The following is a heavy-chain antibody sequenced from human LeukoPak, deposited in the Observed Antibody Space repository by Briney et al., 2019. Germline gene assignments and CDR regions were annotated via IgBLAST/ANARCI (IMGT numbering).Heavy chain of an antibody. CDR2: IHYSGST. CDR1: GGSISSYY. V-gene: IGHV4-59*08. Sequence: SETLSLTCTVSGGSISSYYWSWVRQPPGKGLEWIGYIHYSGSTNYNPSLKSRVTLSVDTSKNQFSLKLSFVTAADTAVYYCARSASSHSSSSPFDYWGQGTLVTVSS. CDR3: ARSASSHSSSSPFDY. D-gene: IGHD6-6*01. J-gene: IGHJ4*02.